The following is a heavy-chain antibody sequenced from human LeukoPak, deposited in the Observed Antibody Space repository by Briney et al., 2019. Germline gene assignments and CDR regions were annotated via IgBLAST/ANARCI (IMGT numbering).Heavy chain of an antibody. CDR2: IYRSGST. V-gene: IGHV4-38-2*02. CDR3: ARRHSSGWFYY. Sequence: SETLSLTCTVSGYSISNGYYWDWVRQPPGRGLEWIGNIYRSGSTSYNPSLKSRVTISVDTSKNQFSLKVNSVTAADTAVYYCARRHSSGWFYYWGQGTLVTVSS. CDR1: GYSISNGYY. D-gene: IGHD6-19*01. J-gene: IGHJ4*02.